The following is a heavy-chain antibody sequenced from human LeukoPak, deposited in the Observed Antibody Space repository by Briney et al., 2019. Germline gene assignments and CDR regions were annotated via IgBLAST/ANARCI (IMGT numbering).Heavy chain of an antibody. CDR2: IGTAGDT. CDR1: GFTFSSYD. V-gene: IGHV3-13*01. CDR3: ARVLGYYYDSSGSRGAFDI. D-gene: IGHD3-22*01. J-gene: IGHJ3*02. Sequence: PGGSLRLSCAACGFTFSSYDMHWVRQATGKGLEWVSAIGTAGDTYYPGSVKGRFTISRDNSKNTLYLQMNSLRAEDTAVYYCARVLGYYYDSSGSRGAFDIWGQGTMVTVS.